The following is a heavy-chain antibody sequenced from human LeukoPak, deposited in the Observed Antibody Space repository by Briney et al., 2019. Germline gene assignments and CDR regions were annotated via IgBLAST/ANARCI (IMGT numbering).Heavy chain of an antibody. J-gene: IGHJ4*02. V-gene: IGHV4-59*01. CDR2: IYYSGST. Sequence: SETLSLTCTVSGGSINSYYWSWIRQPPGKGLEWIGYIYYSGSTNYNPSLKSRVTISVDTSKNQFSLKLSSVTAADTAVYYCARDRVGASNDYWGQGTLVTVSS. CDR3: ARDRVGASNDY. D-gene: IGHD1-26*01. CDR1: GGSINSYY.